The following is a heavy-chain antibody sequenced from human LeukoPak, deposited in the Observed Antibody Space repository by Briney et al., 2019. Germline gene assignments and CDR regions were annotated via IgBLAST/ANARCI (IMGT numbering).Heavy chain of an antibody. Sequence: GGSLRLSCAASGFTFSTYAMNWVRQAPGKGLEWVSTVTDRGSNTYYADSVKGRFTISRDNSKNTLYLQMNSLRAEDTAVYYCAKGWSNWYFDYWGQGTLVTVSS. CDR3: AKGWSNWYFDY. CDR1: GFTFSTYA. J-gene: IGHJ4*02. V-gene: IGHV3-23*01. CDR2: VTDRGSNT. D-gene: IGHD1-1*01.